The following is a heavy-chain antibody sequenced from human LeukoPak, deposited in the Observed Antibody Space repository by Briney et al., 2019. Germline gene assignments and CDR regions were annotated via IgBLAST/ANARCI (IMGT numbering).Heavy chain of an antibody. CDR3: ARGDQKWRQLVCFDY. CDR1: GGSISSSSYY. D-gene: IGHD6-13*01. V-gene: IGHV4-39*07. Sequence: PSETLSLTCTVSGGSISSSSYYWGWIRQPPGKGLEWIGSIYYSGSTYYNPSLKSRVTISVDTSKNQFSLKLRSVTAADTAVYYCARGDQKWRQLVCFDYWGQGTLATVSS. CDR2: IYYSGST. J-gene: IGHJ4*02.